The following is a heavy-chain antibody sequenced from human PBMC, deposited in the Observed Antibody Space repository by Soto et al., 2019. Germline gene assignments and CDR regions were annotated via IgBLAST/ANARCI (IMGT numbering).Heavy chain of an antibody. D-gene: IGHD3-3*01. Sequence: QITLNESGPTVVRPTETLTLTCRFSGFSLTTSGVGVGWVRQSPGKAPEWLALIYWDDDKRYSESLKSRLTIPKDTPKNQVVLTVANLDPTDTATYYCAHRVLRTVFGLVTTTAIYFDFWGQGTPVAVSS. CDR2: IYWDDDK. CDR3: AHRVLRTVFGLVTTTAIYFDF. CDR1: GFSLTTSGVG. J-gene: IGHJ4*02. V-gene: IGHV2-5*02.